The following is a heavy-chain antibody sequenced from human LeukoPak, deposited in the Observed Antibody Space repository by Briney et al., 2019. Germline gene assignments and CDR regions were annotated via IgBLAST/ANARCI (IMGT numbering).Heavy chain of an antibody. V-gene: IGHV3-21*01. J-gene: IGHJ3*01. Sequence: GGSLRLSCAASGFTFSSYSMNWVRQAPGKGLEWVSSISSSSSYIYYADSVKGRFTISRDNAKNSLYLQMNSLRAEETAVYYCGRGGSRSYYVSSGHYDYWGQGTMVTVSS. CDR2: ISSSSSYI. CDR1: GFTFSSYS. CDR3: GRGGSRSYYVSSGHYDY. D-gene: IGHD3-22*01.